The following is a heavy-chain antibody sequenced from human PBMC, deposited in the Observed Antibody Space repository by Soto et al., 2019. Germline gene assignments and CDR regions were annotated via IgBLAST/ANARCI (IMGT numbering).Heavy chain of an antibody. CDR1: GGSVSSGSYY. J-gene: IGHJ6*02. CDR3: AREGVDTANYGMDV. Sequence: ETLSLTCTVSGGSVSSGSYYWSWIRQPPGKGLEWIGYIYYSGSTNYNPSLKSRVTISVDTSKNQFSLKLSSVTAADTAVYYCAREGVDTANYGMDVWGQGTTVTVSS. D-gene: IGHD5-18*01. CDR2: IYYSGST. V-gene: IGHV4-61*01.